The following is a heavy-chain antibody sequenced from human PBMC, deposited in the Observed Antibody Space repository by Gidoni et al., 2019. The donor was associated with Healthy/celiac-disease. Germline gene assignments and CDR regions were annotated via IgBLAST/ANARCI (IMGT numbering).Heavy chain of an antibody. V-gene: IGHV3-49*03. J-gene: IGHJ4*02. D-gene: IGHD3-22*01. CDR3: TRALEAYGRLLDDFDY. Sequence: EVQLVESGGGLVQPGRSLRLSCTASGFTLGDYAMSWFRQAPGKGLEWVGFIRSKAYGGTTEYAASVKGRFTISRDDSKSIAYLQMNSLKTEDTAVYYCTRALEAYGRLLDDFDYWGQGTLVTVSS. CDR1: GFTLGDYA. CDR2: IRSKAYGGTT.